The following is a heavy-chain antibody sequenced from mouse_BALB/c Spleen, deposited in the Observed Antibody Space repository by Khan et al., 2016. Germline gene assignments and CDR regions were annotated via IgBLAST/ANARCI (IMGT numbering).Heavy chain of an antibody. CDR3: VSKGRYDWYFDV. Sequence: EVQLVETGGGLVQAKGAWKLACAASVFTCNTNAMNWVRQAPGKGWEWVARIRSKSNYYATYYADSVKDRFTISRDDSQRMIYLQMNNTQTEDTAVYYCVSKGRYDWYFDVWGAGTTVTVSS. J-gene: IGHJ1*01. D-gene: IGHD2-14*01. CDR2: IRSKSNYYAT. V-gene: IGHV10S3*01. CDR1: VFTCNTNA.